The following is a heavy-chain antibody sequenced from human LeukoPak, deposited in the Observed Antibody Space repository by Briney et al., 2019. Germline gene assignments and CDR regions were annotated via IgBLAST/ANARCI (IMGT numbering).Heavy chain of an antibody. CDR1: GLTFSSFP. CDR2: ISASGDTT. Sequence: GGPLRLSCAASGLTFSSFPRTWVRQPPGKGLEWVSAISASGDTTYYTDSVKGRFTISRDNSKNTLFLQMNNLRGEDTAVYYCAKDRGYWGQGTPVTVSS. V-gene: IGHV3-23*01. J-gene: IGHJ4*02. CDR3: AKDRGY.